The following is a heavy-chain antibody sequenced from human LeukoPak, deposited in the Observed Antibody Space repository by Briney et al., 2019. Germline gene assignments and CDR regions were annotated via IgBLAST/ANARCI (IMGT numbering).Heavy chain of an antibody. CDR1: GFTVSSNY. D-gene: IGHD2-2*01. Sequence: GGSLRLSCAASGFTVSSNYMSWVRQAPGKGLEWVSDIYSGGRTYYADSVTGRFTISRANTKHTLYLQMNSLRAEDTAVYYCARDILGYCSSTSCFAFDYWGQGTLVTVSS. CDR3: ARDILGYCSSTSCFAFDY. V-gene: IGHV3-66*01. CDR2: IYSGGRT. J-gene: IGHJ4*02.